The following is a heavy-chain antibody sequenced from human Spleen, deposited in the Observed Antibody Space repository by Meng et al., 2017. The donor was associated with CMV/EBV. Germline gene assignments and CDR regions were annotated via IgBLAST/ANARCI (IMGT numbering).Heavy chain of an antibody. D-gene: IGHD3-9*01. J-gene: IGHJ6*02. V-gene: IGHV3-48*04. CDR3: AKAGDDTLTGHSLPYHYYPMDV. Sequence: GESLKISCAASGFTFSSYSMNWVRQAPGKGLEWVSFISSSSSSIYYADSVKGRFTISRDNAKNSLYLQMNSLRAEDTAVYYCAKAGDDTLTGHSLPYHYYPMDVWGQGTTVTVSS. CDR1: GFTFSSYS. CDR2: ISSSSSSI.